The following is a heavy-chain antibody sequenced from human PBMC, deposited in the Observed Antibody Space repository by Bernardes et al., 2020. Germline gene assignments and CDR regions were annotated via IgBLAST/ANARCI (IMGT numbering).Heavy chain of an antibody. Sequence: ASVKVSCKASGYTFTSYGISWVRQAPGQGLEWMGWISAYNGNTNYAQKLQGRVTMTTDTSTSTAYMELRSLRSDDTAVYYCAVGNHYYGSGSYYKGRGFDPWGQGTLVTVSS. V-gene: IGHV1-18*01. CDR1: GYTFTSYG. J-gene: IGHJ5*02. CDR3: AVGNHYYGSGSYYKGRGFDP. D-gene: IGHD3-10*01. CDR2: ISAYNGNT.